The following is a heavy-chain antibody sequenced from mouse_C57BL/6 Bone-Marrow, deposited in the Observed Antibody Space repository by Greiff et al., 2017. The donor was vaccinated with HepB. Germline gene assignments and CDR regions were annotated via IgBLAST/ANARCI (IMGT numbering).Heavy chain of an antibody. J-gene: IGHJ4*01. Sequence: EVQLQQSVAELVRPGASVKLSCTASGFNFKNTYMHWVKQRPEQGLEWIGRIDPANGNTKYAPKFQGKATITADTSSNTAYLQLSSLTSEDTAIYYCASLYYSNYEDYAMDYWGQGTSVTVSS. D-gene: IGHD2-5*01. CDR3: ASLYYSNYEDYAMDY. CDR2: IDPANGNT. CDR1: GFNFKNTY. V-gene: IGHV14-3*01.